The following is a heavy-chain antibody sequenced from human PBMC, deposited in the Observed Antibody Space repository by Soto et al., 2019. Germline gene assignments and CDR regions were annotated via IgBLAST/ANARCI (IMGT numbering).Heavy chain of an antibody. CDR2: ISYDGSNK. V-gene: IGHV3-30*18. Sequence: GSLRLSCAASGFTFSSYGMHWVRQAPGKGLEWVAVISYDGSNKYYADSVKGRFTISRDNSKDTLYLQMNSLRAEDTAVYYCAKAGESSSSSPFDYWGQGTLVTVSS. J-gene: IGHJ4*02. D-gene: IGHD6-6*01. CDR3: AKAGESSSSSPFDY. CDR1: GFTFSSYG.